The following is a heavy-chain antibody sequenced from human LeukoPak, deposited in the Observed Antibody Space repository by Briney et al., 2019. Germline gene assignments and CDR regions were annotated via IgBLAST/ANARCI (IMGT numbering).Heavy chain of an antibody. J-gene: IGHJ5*02. Sequence: ASVKVSCKASGYTFTSYAMNWVRQAPGQGLEWMGWINTNTGNPTYAQGFTGRFVFSLDTSVGTAYLQISSLKAEDTAVYYCARTKDTPKYSSGWYSEVGPNWLDPWGQGTLVTVSS. D-gene: IGHD6-19*01. CDR2: INTNTGNP. CDR3: ARTKDTPKYSSGWYSEVGPNWLDP. V-gene: IGHV7-4-1*02. CDR1: GYTFTSYA.